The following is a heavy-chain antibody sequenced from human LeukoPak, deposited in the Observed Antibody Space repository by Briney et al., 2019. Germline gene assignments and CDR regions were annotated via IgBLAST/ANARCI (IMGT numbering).Heavy chain of an antibody. CDR3: ARGGPDYDYVWGTYRPLDY. D-gene: IGHD3-16*02. J-gene: IGHJ4*02. CDR1: GYTFTSFG. CDR2: ISAYNGDT. Sequence: ASVKVSCKASGYTFTSFGVTWVRQAPGQGLEWMGWISAYNGDTRYAEKFEARATLTTEASTGTAFMELRSLRSDDTAIYFCARGGPDYDYVWGTYRPLDYGGQGTLVTVSS. V-gene: IGHV1-18*01.